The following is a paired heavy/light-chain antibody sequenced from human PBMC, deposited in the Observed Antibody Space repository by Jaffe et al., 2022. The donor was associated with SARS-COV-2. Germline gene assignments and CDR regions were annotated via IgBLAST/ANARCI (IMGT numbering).Heavy chain of an antibody. CDR2: IYTSGST. D-gene: IGHD5-12*01. V-gene: IGHV4-61*02. CDR3: ARDGYNLHYYSYYSMDV. Sequence: QVQLQESGPGLVKPSQTLSLTCSVSGGSISRGSYYWSWIRQPAGKGLEWIGRIYTSGSTNYNPSLKSRVTISLLTSTNQFSLRLNSVTAADTAVYYCARDGYNLHYYSYYSMDVWGQGTTVTVSS. J-gene: IGHJ6*02. CDR1: GGSISRGSYY.
Light chain of an antibody. Sequence: QSALTQPPSASGSPGQSVTISCTGTSSDIGTYKFVSWYQQHPGKAPKLMIYEVIKRPSGVPDRFSGSKSGNTASLTVSGLQAEDEADYYCSSYTGNNNLGFGGGTKLTVL. CDR2: EVI. V-gene: IGLV2-8*01. CDR1: SSDIGTYKF. J-gene: IGLJ2*01. CDR3: SSYTGNNNLG.